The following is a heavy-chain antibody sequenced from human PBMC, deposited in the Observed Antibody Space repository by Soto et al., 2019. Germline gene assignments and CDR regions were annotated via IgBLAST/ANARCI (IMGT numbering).Heavy chain of an antibody. CDR1: GGSINSGNYY. CDR3: VRRRCTTTTCFDP. Sequence: SETLSLTCSVSGGSINSGNYYWSWIRQHPGKGLEWIGYISYSGSAHYNPSLRSRVFISVDTSRNQFSLKLSSVTAADTAVYYCVRRRCTTTTCFDPWGQGTLVTVSS. D-gene: IGHD2-2*01. V-gene: IGHV4-31*03. J-gene: IGHJ5*02. CDR2: ISYSGSA.